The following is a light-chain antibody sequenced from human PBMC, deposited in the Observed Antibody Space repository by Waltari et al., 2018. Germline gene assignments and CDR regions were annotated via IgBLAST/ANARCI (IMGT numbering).Light chain of an antibody. CDR1: SSDVGGYNY. J-gene: IGLJ1*01. Sequence: QSALTQPRSVSGSPGQSVTISCTGTSSDVGGYNYVSWYQQHPGKAPKLMIYDVSKRPSGVPDRFSGSKACNTASLTISGLQAEDEADYYCCSYAGSYTFEVFGTGTKVTVL. CDR2: DVS. CDR3: CSYAGSYTFEV. V-gene: IGLV2-11*01.